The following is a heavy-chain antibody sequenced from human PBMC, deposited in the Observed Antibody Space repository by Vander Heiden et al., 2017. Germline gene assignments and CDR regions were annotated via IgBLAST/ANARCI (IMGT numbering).Heavy chain of an antibody. Sequence: EVQLVESGGGLVQPGGSLRLSSAASRFTFSDYDMHWVRQVTGKGLEWVSAIGTAGDTYYSDSVKGRLTISRENAKNSLFLQMNSLRAGDTAVYYCARSPRFSSGSYGVDSWGQGTQVTVSS. J-gene: IGHJ4*02. CDR1: RFTFSDYD. D-gene: IGHD6-19*01. CDR2: IGTAGDT. CDR3: ARSPRFSSGSYGVDS. V-gene: IGHV3-13*01.